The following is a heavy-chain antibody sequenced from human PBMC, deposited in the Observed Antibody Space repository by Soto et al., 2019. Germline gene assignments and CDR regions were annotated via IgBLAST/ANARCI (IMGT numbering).Heavy chain of an antibody. D-gene: IGHD1-7*01. CDR2: INAGNGNT. CDR1: GYSFTSYA. Sequence: ASVKVSCKASGYSFTSYAMHWVRQAPGQRLEWMGWINAGNGNTKYSQKFQGRVTITRDTSASTAYMELSSLRSEDTAVYYCARNSTSINGTRGVGGFDPWGQGTLVTVSS. V-gene: IGHV1-3*01. J-gene: IGHJ5*02. CDR3: ARNSTSINGTRGVGGFDP.